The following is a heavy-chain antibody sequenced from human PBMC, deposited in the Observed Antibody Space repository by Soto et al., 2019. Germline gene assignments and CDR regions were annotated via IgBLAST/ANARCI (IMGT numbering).Heavy chain of an antibody. CDR1: GGSFSGYY. J-gene: IGHJ6*03. CDR2: INHSGST. D-gene: IGHD2-8*01. CDR3: AREAIVLMVYATPSAMDV. V-gene: IGHV4-34*01. Sequence: SETLSLTCAVYGGSFSGYYWSWIRQPPGKGLEWIGEINHSGSTNYNPSLKSRVTISVDTSKNQFSLKLSSVTAADTAVYYCAREAIVLMVYATPSAMDVWGKGTTVTVSS.